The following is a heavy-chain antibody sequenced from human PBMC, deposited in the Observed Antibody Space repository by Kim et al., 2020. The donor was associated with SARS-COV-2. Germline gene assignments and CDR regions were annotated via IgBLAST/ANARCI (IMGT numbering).Heavy chain of an antibody. D-gene: IGHD3-10*01. J-gene: IGHJ4*02. CDR3: ARDDYGSGSYSSDY. CDR2: ISYDGSNK. V-gene: IGHV3-33*05. CDR1: GFTFSSYG. Sequence: GGSLRLSCAASGFTFSSYGMHWVRQAPGKGLEWVAVISYDGSNKYYADSVKGRFTISRDNSKNTLYLQMNSLRAEDTAVYYCARDDYGSGSYSSDYWGQGTLVTVSS.